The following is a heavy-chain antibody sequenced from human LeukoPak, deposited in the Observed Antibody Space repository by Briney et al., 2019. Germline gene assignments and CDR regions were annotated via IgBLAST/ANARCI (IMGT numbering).Heavy chain of an antibody. CDR1: GFTFSSYE. CDR2: ISSSGSTI. V-gene: IGHV3-48*03. Sequence: GGSLRLSCAASGFTFSSYEMNWVRQAPGKGLEWVSYISSSGSTIYYADSVKGRFTISRDNAKNSLYLQMNSLRAEDTAVYYCAKDDYYDSSGYIYWGQGTLVTVSS. D-gene: IGHD3-22*01. CDR3: AKDDYYDSSGYIY. J-gene: IGHJ4*02.